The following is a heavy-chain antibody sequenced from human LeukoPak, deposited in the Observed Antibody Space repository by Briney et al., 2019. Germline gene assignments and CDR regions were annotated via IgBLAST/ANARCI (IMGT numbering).Heavy chain of an antibody. J-gene: IGHJ6*02. CDR2: IYYSGST. V-gene: IGHV4-59*01. CDR1: GGSISSYY. CDR3: ARGRFRYGMDV. Sequence: SETLSLTCTVSGGSISSYYWSWIRQPPGKGLEWIGYIYYSGSTNYNPSLKSRVTISVDTSKNQFSLKLSSVTAADTAVYYCARGRFRYGMDVWGQGTTVTVSS.